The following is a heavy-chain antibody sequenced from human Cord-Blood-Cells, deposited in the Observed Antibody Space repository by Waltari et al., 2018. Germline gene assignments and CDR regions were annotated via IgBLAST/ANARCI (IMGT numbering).Heavy chain of an antibody. D-gene: IGHD1-26*01. CDR2: INAGNGNT. CDR1: GYTFTSYA. V-gene: IGHV1-3*01. J-gene: IGHJ5*02. CDR3: ARGYGSYLYNWFDP. Sequence: QVQLVQSGAEVKKPGASVKVSCKASGYTFTSYAMHWVRQAPGQRLEWMGWINAGNGNTKYSQKFQGRVTITRDTSASTAYMELSSLRSEDTAVYYCARGYGSYLYNWFDPCGQGTLVTVSS.